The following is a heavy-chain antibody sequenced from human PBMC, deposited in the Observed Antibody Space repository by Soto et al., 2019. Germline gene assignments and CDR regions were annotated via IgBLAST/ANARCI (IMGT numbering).Heavy chain of an antibody. CDR2: ISWNGGSI. V-gene: IGHV3-9*01. D-gene: IGHD3-10*01. CDR1: GFTFGDYA. J-gene: IGHJ5*02. Sequence: GGSLRLSCAASGFTFGDYAMHWVRQAPGKGLEWVSGISWNGGSIGYADSVKGRFTISRDNAKNSLYLQMNSLRAEDTALYYCAKDRRGNYGSWSYSNAVITWGKASLITVS. CDR3: AKDRRGNYGSWSYSNAVIT.